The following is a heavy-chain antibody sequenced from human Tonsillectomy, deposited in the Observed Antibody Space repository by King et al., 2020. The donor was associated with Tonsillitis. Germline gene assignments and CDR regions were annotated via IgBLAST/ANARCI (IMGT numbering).Heavy chain of an antibody. V-gene: IGHV3-30*18. CDR3: AKDQFPIRSGGNFAY. J-gene: IGHJ4*02. Sequence: VQLVESGGGVVQPGRSLRVSCAASAFTFTSYGMHWIRQAPGKGLEWVAVISNDGGNKNYADSVKGRLTISRDNYKNTLYLQMNRLRAEDTAVYYCAKDQFPIRSGGNFAYWGRGPLFTVSS. D-gene: IGHD2-15*01. CDR1: AFTFTSYG. CDR2: ISNDGGNK.